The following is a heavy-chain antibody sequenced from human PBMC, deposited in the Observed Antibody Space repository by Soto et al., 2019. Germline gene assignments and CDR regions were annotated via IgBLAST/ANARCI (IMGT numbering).Heavy chain of an antibody. CDR2: IYYSGST. V-gene: IGHV4-39*01. D-gene: IGHD6-19*01. CDR1: GGSISSSSYY. J-gene: IGHJ6*02. Sequence: QLQLQESGPGLVKPSETLSLTCTVSGGSISSSSYYWGWIRQPPGKGLEWIGSIYYSGSTYYNPSLKSRVTISVDTSKNQFSLKLSSVTAADTAVYYCASQSSGWYRGYCGMDVWGQGTTVTVSS. CDR3: ASQSSGWYRGYCGMDV.